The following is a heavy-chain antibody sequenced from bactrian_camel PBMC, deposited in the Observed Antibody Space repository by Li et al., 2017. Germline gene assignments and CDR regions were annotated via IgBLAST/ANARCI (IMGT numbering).Heavy chain of an antibody. V-gene: IGHV3S53*01. D-gene: IGHD2*01. CDR3: AAESHPHGGRYGPCPNEYVI. CDR1: GLTYSSNC. J-gene: IGHJ4*01. Sequence: HVQLVESGGGLVQPGGSLRLSCAASGLTYSSNCMGWFRQVPGKDREEVAAIDSDGRTSYADFVKGRFTLSPDNTKNTVYLQMSSLKPDDTGTYVCAAESHPHGGRYGPCPNEYVIWGRGTQVTVS. CDR2: IDSDGRT.